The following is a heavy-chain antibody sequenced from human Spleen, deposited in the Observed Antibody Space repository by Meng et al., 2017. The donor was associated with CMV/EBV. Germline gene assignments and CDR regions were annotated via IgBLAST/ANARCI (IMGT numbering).Heavy chain of an antibody. CDR2: IGTAGDT. V-gene: IGHV3-13*01. J-gene: IGHJ4*02. CDR3: ARDSYYDFWSGYLLGF. D-gene: IGHD3-3*01. Sequence: HWVRQATGKGLEWVSGIGTAGDTNYPGPVKGRFTISRENAKNSLYLQMNSLRAGDTAVYYCARDSYYDFWSGYLLGFWGQGTLVTVSS.